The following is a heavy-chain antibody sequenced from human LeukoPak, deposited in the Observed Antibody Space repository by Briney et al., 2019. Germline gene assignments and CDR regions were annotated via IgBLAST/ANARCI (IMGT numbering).Heavy chain of an antibody. D-gene: IGHD3-10*01. CDR2: ISSSSSYI. Sequence: GGSLRLSCAASGFTFSSYSMNWVRQAPGKGLEWVSSISSSSSYIYYADSVKGRFTISRDNAKNTLYPRMNSLRAEDTAVYYCAREFEGQEAGAYGSGSYDVFDIWGQGTMVTVSS. CDR1: GFTFSSYS. V-gene: IGHV3-21*01. J-gene: IGHJ3*02. CDR3: AREFEGQEAGAYGSGSYDVFDI.